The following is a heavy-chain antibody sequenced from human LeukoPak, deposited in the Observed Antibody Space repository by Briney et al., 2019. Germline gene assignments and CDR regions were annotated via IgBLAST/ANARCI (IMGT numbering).Heavy chain of an antibody. CDR3: ARGALRGFYAFFYMDV. V-gene: IGHV4-59*11. CDR2: ISSSGST. CDR1: GGSISSHY. Sequence: PSETLSLTCTVSGGSISSHYWIWIRQSPEKGLEWIGDISSSGSTGYNPSLRSRVTISLDTSKNQFSLNLGSVTAADTAVYYCARGALRGFYAFFYMDVWGKGTTVTVSS. J-gene: IGHJ6*03. D-gene: IGHD5/OR15-5a*01.